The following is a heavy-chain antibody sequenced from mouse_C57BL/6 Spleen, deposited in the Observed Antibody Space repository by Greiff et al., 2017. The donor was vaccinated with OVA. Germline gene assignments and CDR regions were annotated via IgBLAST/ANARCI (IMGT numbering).Heavy chain of an antibody. CDR1: GFTFSSYA. Sequence: EVQGVESGGGLVKPGGSLKLSCAASGFTFSSYAMSWVRQTPEKRLEWVATISDGGSYTYYPDNVKGRFTISRDNAKNNLYLQMSHLKSEDTAMYYCARDNYGSRDYYAMDYWGQGTSVTVSS. V-gene: IGHV5-4*01. J-gene: IGHJ4*01. CDR3: ARDNYGSRDYYAMDY. CDR2: ISDGGSYT. D-gene: IGHD1-1*01.